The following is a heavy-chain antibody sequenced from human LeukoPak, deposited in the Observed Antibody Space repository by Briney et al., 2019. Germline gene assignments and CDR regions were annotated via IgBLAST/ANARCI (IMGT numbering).Heavy chain of an antibody. CDR2: IRSNGDTA. D-gene: IGHD1-1*01. CDR3: AKGQELDDGVFNS. CDR1: GFTFSSIA. Sequence: GGSLRLSCTASGFTFSSIALTWVRQAPGKGLEWVSTIRSNGDTAYNADSVNGRFTISRDNSKNTLYLQMDSLRVEDTAIYYCAKGQELDDGVFNSWGQGTLVTVSS. J-gene: IGHJ4*02. V-gene: IGHV3-23*01.